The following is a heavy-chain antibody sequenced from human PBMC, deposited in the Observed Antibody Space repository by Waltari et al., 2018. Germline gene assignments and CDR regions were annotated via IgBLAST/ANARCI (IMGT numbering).Heavy chain of an antibody. CDR3: ARSLHIFRAAAGMFDY. Sequence: QLQLQESGPGLVKPSETLSLTCTVSDGSISSGNYYWGWIRQSPGKGLEWIGGIYYSESSSYNPSLKRRVTISVDTPKHQFSLKLSAVTAADTAVYYCARSLHIFRAAAGMFDYWGQGSLVIVSS. J-gene: IGHJ4*02. D-gene: IGHD6-13*01. V-gene: IGHV4-39*01. CDR2: IYYSESS. CDR1: DGSISSGNYY.